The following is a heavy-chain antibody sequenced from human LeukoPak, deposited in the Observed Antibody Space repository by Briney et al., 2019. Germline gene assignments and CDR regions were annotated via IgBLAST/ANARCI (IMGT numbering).Heavy chain of an antibody. D-gene: IGHD3-22*01. V-gene: IGHV3-21*01. CDR3: ASLLRTVYDSSGPYFDY. CDR1: GFTVSSNY. CDR2: ISSSSSYI. Sequence: PGGSLRLSCAASGFTVSSNYMNWVRQAPGKGLEWVSSISSSSSYIYYADSVKGRFTISRDNAKNSLYLQMNSLRAEDTAVYYCASLLRTVYDSSGPYFDYWGQGTLVTVSS. J-gene: IGHJ4*02.